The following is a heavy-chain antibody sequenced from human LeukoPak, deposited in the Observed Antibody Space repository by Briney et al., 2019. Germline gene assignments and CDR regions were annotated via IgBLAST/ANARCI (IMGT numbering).Heavy chain of an antibody. J-gene: IGHJ4*02. Sequence: PGGSLRLSCAASGFTFSSYSMNWVRQAPGKGLEWVSYISSSSTIYYADSVKGRFTISRDNAKNSLYLQMNSLRAEDTAVYYCARDYGDYSIFDYWGQGTLVTVSS. CDR2: ISSSSTI. CDR3: ARDYGDYSIFDY. CDR1: GFTFSSYS. V-gene: IGHV3-48*01. D-gene: IGHD4-17*01.